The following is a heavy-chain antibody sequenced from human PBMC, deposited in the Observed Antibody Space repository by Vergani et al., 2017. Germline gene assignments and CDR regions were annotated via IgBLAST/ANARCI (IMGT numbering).Heavy chain of an antibody. D-gene: IGHD1-1*01. CDR3: ARVVHGPQAYFDY. J-gene: IGHJ4*02. CDR2: ISGSGGST. CDR1: GFTFSSYA. V-gene: IGHV3-23*01. Sequence: EVQLLESGGGLVQPGGSLRLSCAASGFTFSSYAMSWVRQAPGKGLEWVSAISGSGGSTYYADSVKGRFTISRDNSKNTLYLQMNSLRAEDTAVYYCARVVHGPQAYFDYWGQGTLVTVSS.